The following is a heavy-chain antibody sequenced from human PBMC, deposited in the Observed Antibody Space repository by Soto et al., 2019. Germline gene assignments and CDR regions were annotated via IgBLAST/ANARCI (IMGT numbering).Heavy chain of an antibody. D-gene: IGHD6-6*01. V-gene: IGHV3-23*01. J-gene: IGHJ4*02. Sequence: PGGSLRLSCAASGFTFSSYAMSWVRQAPGKGLEWVSAISSSGGSTYYADSVKGRFTISRDNSKNTLYLQMNSLRVEDTAVYYCAKDRYSSSSLDYFDYWGQGTLVTVSS. CDR2: ISSSGGST. CDR1: GFTFSSYA. CDR3: AKDRYSSSSLDYFDY.